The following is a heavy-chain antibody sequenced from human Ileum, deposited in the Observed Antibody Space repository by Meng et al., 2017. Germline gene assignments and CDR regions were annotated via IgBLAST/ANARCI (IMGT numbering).Heavy chain of an antibody. D-gene: IGHD6-13*01. CDR3: AKGSWYTSSSYDS. J-gene: IGHJ4*02. V-gene: IGHV3-23*01. CDR1: VFTFGKAA. Sequence: EWQCCEAGACFGLPGGPLGCPVAAAVFTFGKAAMSWVRQAQGKGLDWVAVISGSSDSTHYADSVKGRFTISRDNSNTTLYLQMNSLRAEDTAVYYCAKGSWYTSSSYDSWGQGTLVTVSS. CDR2: ISGSSDST.